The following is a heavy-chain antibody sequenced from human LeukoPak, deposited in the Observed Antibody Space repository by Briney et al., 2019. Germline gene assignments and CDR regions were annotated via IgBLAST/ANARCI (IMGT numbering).Heavy chain of an antibody. Sequence: GGSLRLSCAASGFTFSSFEMNWVRQAPGKGLEWVSYISSSGSTIYYADSVKGRFTISRDNAKNSLYLQMNSLRAEDTAVYYCARDAEVGYFDSSNFYDYWGQGTLVTVSS. CDR3: ARDAEVGYFDSSNFYDY. V-gene: IGHV3-48*03. CDR1: GFTFSSFE. CDR2: ISSSGSTI. D-gene: IGHD3-22*01. J-gene: IGHJ4*02.